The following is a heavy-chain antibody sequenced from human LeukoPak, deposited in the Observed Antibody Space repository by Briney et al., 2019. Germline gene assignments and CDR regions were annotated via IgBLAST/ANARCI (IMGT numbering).Heavy chain of an antibody. J-gene: IGHJ1*01. D-gene: IGHD3-3*01. CDR3: ARSVWSDAEYFQT. Sequence: GGSLRLSCAASGFIFSDYYRSWIRQAPGKGLEWVAYISNSGSTIYSADAVTGRFPISRDNAKTSPYLQMNSLTAQDTDVYYCARSVWSDAEYFQTWGQGTLVTVSS. CDR2: ISNSGSTI. V-gene: IGHV3-11*01. CDR1: GFIFSDYY.